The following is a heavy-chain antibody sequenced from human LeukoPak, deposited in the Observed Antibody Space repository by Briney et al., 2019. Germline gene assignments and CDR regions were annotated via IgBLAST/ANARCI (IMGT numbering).Heavy chain of an antibody. CDR1: GGSIDGYY. CDR3: ARVPREIFLAADN. J-gene: IGHJ4*02. CDR2: IYYTGSA. V-gene: IGHV4-59*01. Sequence: SETLSLTCTVSGGSIDGYYWSWIRQSAGKGLEWIGYIYYTGSAFYNPSLKSRVIISLDKSKNQLSLNLRSVTAADTAVYYCARVPREIFLAADNWGQGTLVTVSS. D-gene: IGHD3-3*01.